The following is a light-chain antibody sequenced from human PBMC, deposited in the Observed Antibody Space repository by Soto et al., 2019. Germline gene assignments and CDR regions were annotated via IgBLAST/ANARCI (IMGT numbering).Light chain of an antibody. CDR3: HQYNNWPRT. V-gene: IGKV3-15*01. CDR1: QSVRNN. Sequence: EIVMRQSPATLSVSPGERATLSFRASQSVRNNLAWYQQKPGQAPSLLIYGASTRATGIPARFSGSGSGTEFTLTISSLQSEDFAVYFCHQYNNWPRTFGQGTRLEI. CDR2: GAS. J-gene: IGKJ5*01.